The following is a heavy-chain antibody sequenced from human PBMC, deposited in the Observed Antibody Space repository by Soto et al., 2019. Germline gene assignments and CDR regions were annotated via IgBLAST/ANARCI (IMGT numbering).Heavy chain of an antibody. J-gene: IGHJ4*02. CDR2: INADNGNT. V-gene: IGHV1-3*01. CDR3: ARGTYFDY. D-gene: IGHD3-10*01. Sequence: ASVKVSCKASGYTFTSYAMHWVRQAPGQRLEWMGWINADNGNTKYAQKLQGRVTMTTDTSTSTAYMELSSLRSDDTAVYYCARGTYFDYWGQGTLVTVSS. CDR1: GYTFTSYA.